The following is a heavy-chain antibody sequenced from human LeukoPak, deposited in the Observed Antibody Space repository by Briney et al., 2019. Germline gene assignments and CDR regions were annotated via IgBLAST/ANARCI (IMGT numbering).Heavy chain of an antibody. V-gene: IGHV4-4*07. J-gene: IGHJ4*02. CDR3: ARDGGYCSGGSCYSTYFDY. D-gene: IGHD2-15*01. Sequence: PSETLSLTRTVSGGSISSYYWSWIRQPAGKGLERIGRIYTSGSTNYNPSLKSRVTMSVDTSKNQFSLKVSSVTAADTAVYYCARDGGYCSGGSCYSTYFDYWGQGTLVTVSS. CDR2: IYTSGST. CDR1: GGSISSYY.